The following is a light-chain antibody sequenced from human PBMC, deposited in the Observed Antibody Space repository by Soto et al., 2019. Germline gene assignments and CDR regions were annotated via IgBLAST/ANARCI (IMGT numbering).Light chain of an antibody. V-gene: IGLV7-43*01. CDR2: STN. CDR3: LLYYGGQLGV. J-gene: IGLJ2*01. CDR1: TGAVTSGYY. Sequence: QAVVTQEPSLTVSPGGTVTLTYATSTGAVTSGYYPNWFQQKPGQAPRALIYSTNNKYSWTPARFSGSLLGGKAALTLSGVQPEDEADYYCLLYYGGQLGVFGGGTKVTVL.